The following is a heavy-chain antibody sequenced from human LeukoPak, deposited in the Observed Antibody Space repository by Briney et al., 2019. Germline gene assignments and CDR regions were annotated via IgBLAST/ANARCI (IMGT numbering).Heavy chain of an antibody. J-gene: IGHJ6*02. CDR3: AAGYCSSTSCYVPYYYYGMDV. CDR1: GFTFTSSA. D-gene: IGHD2-2*01. V-gene: IGHV1-58*02. CDR2: IVVGSGNT. Sequence: TSVKVSCKASGFTFTSSAMQWVRRARGQRLEWIGWIVVGSGNTNYAQKFQERVTITRDMSTSTAYMELSSLRSEDTAVYYCAAGYCSSTSCYVPYYYYGMDVWGQGTTVTVSS.